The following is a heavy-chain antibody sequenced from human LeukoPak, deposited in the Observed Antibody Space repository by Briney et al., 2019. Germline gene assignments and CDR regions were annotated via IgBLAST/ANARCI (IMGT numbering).Heavy chain of an antibody. J-gene: IGHJ4*02. D-gene: IGHD6-19*01. CDR3: ARHGGGMIGGIAVAGFDY. CDR2: INHSGST. Sequence: SETLSLTCAVYGGSFSGYYWSWIRQPPGKGLEWIGEINHSGSTNYNPSLKSRVTISVDTSKNQFSLKLSSVTAADTAVYYCARHGGGMIGGIAVAGFDYWGQGTLVTVSS. V-gene: IGHV4-34*01. CDR1: GGSFSGYY.